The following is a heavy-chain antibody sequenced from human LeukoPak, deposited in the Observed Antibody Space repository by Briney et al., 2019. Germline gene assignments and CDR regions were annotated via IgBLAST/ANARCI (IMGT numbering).Heavy chain of an antibody. J-gene: IGHJ4*02. CDR2: ISSSSSYI. Sequence: GGSLRLSCAASGFTFSSYSMNWVRQAPGKGLEWVSSISSSSSYIYYADSVKGRFTISRDNAKNSLYLQMNSLRAEDTAMYYCARVWYYDSSGYYYRTFDYWGQGTLVTVSS. CDR1: GFTFSSYS. CDR3: ARVWYYDSSGYYYRTFDY. V-gene: IGHV3-21*01. D-gene: IGHD3-22*01.